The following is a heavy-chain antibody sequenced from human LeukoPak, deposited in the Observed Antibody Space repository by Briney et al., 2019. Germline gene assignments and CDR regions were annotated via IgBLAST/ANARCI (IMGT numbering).Heavy chain of an antibody. CDR3: AKDMCSGGSCYPEFDP. V-gene: IGHV3-43D*03. J-gene: IGHJ5*02. CDR1: GFTFDDYA. Sequence: GGSLRLSCAASGFTFDDYAMHWVRQAPGKGLEWVSLISWDGGSTCYADSVKGRFTISRDNSKNSLYLQMNSLRAEDTALYYCAKDMCSGGSCYPEFDPWGQGTLVTVSS. D-gene: IGHD2-15*01. CDR2: ISWDGGST.